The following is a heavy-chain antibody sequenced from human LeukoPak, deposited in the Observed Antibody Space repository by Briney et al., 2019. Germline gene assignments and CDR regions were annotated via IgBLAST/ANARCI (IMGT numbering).Heavy chain of an antibody. J-gene: IGHJ4*02. D-gene: IGHD4-17*01. CDR3: AREVIDYGYYFDY. CDR2: IWYDGSNK. Sequence: GGSLRLSCAASGFTFSSYGMNWVRQAPGKGLEWVAVIWYDGSNKYYADSVKGRFTISRDNSKNTLYLQMNSLRAEDTAVYYCAREVIDYGYYFDYWGQGTLVTVSS. V-gene: IGHV3-33*08. CDR1: GFTFSSYG.